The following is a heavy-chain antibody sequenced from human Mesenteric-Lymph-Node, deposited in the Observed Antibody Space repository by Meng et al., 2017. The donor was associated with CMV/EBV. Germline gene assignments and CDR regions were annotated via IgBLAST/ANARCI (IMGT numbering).Heavy chain of an antibody. CDR2: IKQDGSEK. V-gene: IGHV3-7*01. Sequence: GGSLRLSCAASGFSFTNAWMNWVRQAPGKGLEWVANIKQDGSEKYYVDSVKGRFTISRDNAKNSLYLQMNSMRAEDTAVYYCARGYYDMDVWGQGTTVTVSS. J-gene: IGHJ6*02. CDR3: ARGYYDMDV. CDR1: GFSFTNAW.